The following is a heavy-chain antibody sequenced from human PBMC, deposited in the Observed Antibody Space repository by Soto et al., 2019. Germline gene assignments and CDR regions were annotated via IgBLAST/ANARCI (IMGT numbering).Heavy chain of an antibody. CDR2: IYYSGST. CDR1: GGSISSYY. V-gene: IGHV4-59*08. CDR3: ARTSSCRSTSCYLGHYYYYYMDV. Sequence: QVQLQESGPGLVKPSETLSLTCTVSGGSISSYYWSWIRQPPGKGLEWIGYIYYSGSTNYNPSLKSPVTISVDTAKNQFSLKLGSGAAADPAVYYCARTSSCRSTSCYLGHYYYYYMDVWGKGTTVTVSS. J-gene: IGHJ6*03. D-gene: IGHD2-2*01.